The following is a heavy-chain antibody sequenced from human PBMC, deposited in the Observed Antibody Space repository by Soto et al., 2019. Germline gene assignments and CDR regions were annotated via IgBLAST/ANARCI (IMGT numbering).Heavy chain of an antibody. J-gene: IGHJ6*02. CDR3: AASGWPYYYYGMDV. D-gene: IGHD6-19*01. CDR2: ISYDGSNK. CDR1: GFTFSSYS. V-gene: IGHV3-30-3*01. Sequence: PGGSLRLSCAASGFTFSSYSMHWVRQAPGKGLEWVAVISYDGSNKYYADSVKGRFTISRDNSKNTLYLQMNSLRAEDTAVYYCAASGWPYYYYGMDVWGQGTTVTVSS.